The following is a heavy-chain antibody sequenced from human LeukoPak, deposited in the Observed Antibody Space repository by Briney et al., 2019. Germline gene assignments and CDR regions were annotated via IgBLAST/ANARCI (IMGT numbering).Heavy chain of an antibody. J-gene: IGHJ4*02. D-gene: IGHD2-2*01. Sequence: SETLSLTCAVYGGSFSGYYWSWIRQPPGKGLEWIGEINHSGSTNYNPSLKSRVTISVDTSKNQFSLKLSSVTAADTAVYCCARTLLGYCSSTSCRPKKNYFDYWGQGTLVTVSS. CDR2: INHSGST. CDR3: ARTLLGYCSSTSCRPKKNYFDY. CDR1: GGSFSGYY. V-gene: IGHV4-34*01.